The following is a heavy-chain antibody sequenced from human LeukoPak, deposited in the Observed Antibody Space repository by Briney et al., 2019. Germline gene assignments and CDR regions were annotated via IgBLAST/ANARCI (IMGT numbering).Heavy chain of an antibody. V-gene: IGHV1-2*06. J-gene: IGHJ6*02. CDR1: GYTFTGFY. CDR3: AKDQWGSSAGMDV. CDR2: TNPNTGDT. D-gene: IGHD3-16*01. Sequence: GASVKVSCKASGYTFTGFYMHWVRQAPGQGLEWLGRTNPNTGDTKYPQKFQGRVTMTRDTSIGTAYMELNRLRSDDTAVYYCAKDQWGSSAGMDVWGQGTTVTVSS.